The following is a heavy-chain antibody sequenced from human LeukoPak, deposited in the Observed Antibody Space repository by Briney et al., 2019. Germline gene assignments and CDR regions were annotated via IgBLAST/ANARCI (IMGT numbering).Heavy chain of an antibody. CDR3: VYFDGY. J-gene: IGHJ4*02. V-gene: IGHV4-34*01. CDR1: GGSFSGYY. D-gene: IGHD3-22*01. CDR2: INHSRST. Sequence: PSETLSLTCAVYGGSFSGYYWSWIRQPPGKGLEWIGEINHSRSTNYNPSLKSRVTISVDTSKNQFSLKLSSVTAADTAVYYCVYFDGYWGQGTLVTVSS.